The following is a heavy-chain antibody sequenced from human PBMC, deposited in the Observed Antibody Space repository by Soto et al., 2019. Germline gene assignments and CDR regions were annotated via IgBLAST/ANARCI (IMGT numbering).Heavy chain of an antibody. Sequence: SETLSLTCTVSGGSISSYYWSWIRQPPGNGLEWIGYIYYSGSTNYNPSLKSRVTISVDTSKNQFSLKLSSVTAADTAVYYCARVRVAAAEGWFAPWGQGTLVTVSS. J-gene: IGHJ5*02. CDR2: IYYSGST. CDR3: ARVRVAAAEGWFAP. V-gene: IGHV4-59*01. D-gene: IGHD6-13*01. CDR1: GGSISSYY.